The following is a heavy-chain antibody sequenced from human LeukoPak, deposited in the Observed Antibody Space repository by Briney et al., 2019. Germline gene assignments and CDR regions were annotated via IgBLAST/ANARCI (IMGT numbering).Heavy chain of an antibody. CDR2: ITGSSSYI. J-gene: IGHJ4*02. CDR1: GFTFSSYS. CDR3: ARDGNDGDYSY. Sequence: GGSLRLSCAASGFTFSSYSMNWVRQAPGKGLEWVSSITGSSSYIYYADSVKGRFTISRDNAKNSLYLQMNSLRAEDTAIYYCARDGNDGDYSYWGQGTLVTVSS. V-gene: IGHV3-21*01. D-gene: IGHD4-17*01.